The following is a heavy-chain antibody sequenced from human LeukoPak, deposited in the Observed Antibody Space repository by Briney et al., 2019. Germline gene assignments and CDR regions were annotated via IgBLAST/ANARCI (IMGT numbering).Heavy chain of an antibody. CDR3: ARDLLVSGYCSGGSCYGFDY. D-gene: IGHD2-15*01. J-gene: IGHJ4*02. Sequence: ASVKVSCKASGYTFTSYGISWVRQAPGQGLEWMGWISAYNGNTNYAQKFQGRVTMTRDTSISTAYMELSRLRSDDTAVYYCARDLLVSGYCSGGSCYGFDYWGQGTLVTDSS. CDR1: GYTFTSYG. V-gene: IGHV1-18*01. CDR2: ISAYNGNT.